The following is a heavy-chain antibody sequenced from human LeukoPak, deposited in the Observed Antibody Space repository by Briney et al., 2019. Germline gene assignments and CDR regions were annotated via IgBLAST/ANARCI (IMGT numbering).Heavy chain of an antibody. Sequence: GGSLRLSCAASGFTFSSYGMHWVRQAPGQGLVWVSGISGDKSHTAYADSVKGRFTISRDNAKNTLHLQMNSLRDEDTAVYYCATATFYATSGYFPSWGQGTLVTVSS. CDR2: ISGDKSHT. D-gene: IGHD3-22*01. CDR3: ATATFYATSGYFPS. CDR1: GFTFSSYG. J-gene: IGHJ5*02. V-gene: IGHV3-74*01.